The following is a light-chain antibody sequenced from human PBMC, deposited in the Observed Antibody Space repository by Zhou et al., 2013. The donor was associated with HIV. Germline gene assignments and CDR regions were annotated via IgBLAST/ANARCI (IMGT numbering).Light chain of an antibody. V-gene: IGKV1-5*03. CDR1: HSISSW. CDR3: QGAWT. Sequence: DVQMTQSPSTLSASVGDRVTITCRASHSISSWLAWYQQKPGKAPKLLIYKASSLESGVPSRFSGSGSGAEFTLTISSLQPDDSATYYCQGAWTFGQGTKVEIK. J-gene: IGKJ1*01. CDR2: KAS.